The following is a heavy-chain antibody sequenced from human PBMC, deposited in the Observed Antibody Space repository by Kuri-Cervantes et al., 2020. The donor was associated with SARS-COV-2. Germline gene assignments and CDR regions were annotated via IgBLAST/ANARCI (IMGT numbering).Heavy chain of an antibody. CDR3: ARDPSTHTSIAAPTDY. V-gene: IGHV3-21*01. J-gene: IGHJ4*02. CDR2: ISSSSSYI. Sequence: GESLKISCAASGFTFNSYSMNRVRQAPGKGLEWVSSISSSSSYIYYADSVKGRFTISRDNAKNSLYLQMNSLRAEDTAVYYCARDPSTHTSIAAPTDYWGQGTLVT. D-gene: IGHD6-6*01. CDR1: GFTFNSYS.